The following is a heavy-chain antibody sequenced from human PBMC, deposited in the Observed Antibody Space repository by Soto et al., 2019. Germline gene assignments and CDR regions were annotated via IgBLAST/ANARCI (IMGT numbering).Heavy chain of an antibody. J-gene: IGHJ4*02. D-gene: IGHD1-26*01. CDR2: ISYDGSNK. CDR1: GFTFSSYA. Sequence: GGSLRFSCAASGFTFSSYAMHWVRQAPGKGLEWVAVISYDGSNKYYADSVKGRFTISRDNSKNTLYLQMNSLRAEDTAVYYCARDVGATHWGQGTLVTVS. CDR3: ARDVGATH. V-gene: IGHV3-30-3*01.